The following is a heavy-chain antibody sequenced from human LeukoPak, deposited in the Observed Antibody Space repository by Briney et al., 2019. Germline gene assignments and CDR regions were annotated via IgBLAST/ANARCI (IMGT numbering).Heavy chain of an antibody. J-gene: IGHJ4*02. Sequence: NTSETLSLTCTVSGGSISSSSYFWGWIRQPPGKGLEWIGSVYYSGSTYYNPSLKSRVTISVDTSKNQFSLKLSSVTAADTAVYYCASYTMIEVARCFDYWGQGTLVTVSS. V-gene: IGHV4-39*01. CDR2: VYYSGST. CDR3: ASYTMIEVARCFDY. D-gene: IGHD3-22*01. CDR1: GGSISSSSYF.